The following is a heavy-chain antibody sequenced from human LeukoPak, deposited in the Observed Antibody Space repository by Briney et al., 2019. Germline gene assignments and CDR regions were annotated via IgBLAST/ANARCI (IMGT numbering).Heavy chain of an antibody. D-gene: IGHD2-2*02. V-gene: IGHV1-69*04. CDR1: GGTFSSYA. Sequence: SVKVSCKASGGTFSSYAISWVRQAPGQGLEWMGRIIPIFGIPNYAQKFQGRVTITADKSTSTAYMELSSLRSEDTAVYYCAREVVPAAIEFGFDYWGQGTLVTVSS. CDR2: IIPIFGIP. J-gene: IGHJ4*02. CDR3: AREVVPAAIEFGFDY.